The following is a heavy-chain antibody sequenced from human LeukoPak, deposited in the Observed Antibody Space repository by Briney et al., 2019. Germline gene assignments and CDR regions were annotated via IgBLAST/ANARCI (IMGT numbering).Heavy chain of an antibody. CDR1: GFTFSDYA. V-gene: IGHV3-30*18. D-gene: IGHD6-13*01. CDR3: AKEIFKAGTLGY. CDR2: ISYDGSNK. Sequence: GGSLRLSCAASGFTFSDYAISWVRQAPGMGLEWVAVISYDGSNKYYADSVKGRFTISRDNSKNTLYLQMNSLRAEDTAVYYCAKEIFKAGTLGYWGQGTLVTVS. J-gene: IGHJ4*02.